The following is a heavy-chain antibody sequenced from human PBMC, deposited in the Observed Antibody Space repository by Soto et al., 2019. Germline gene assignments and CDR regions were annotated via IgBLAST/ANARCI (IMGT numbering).Heavy chain of an antibody. J-gene: IGHJ4*02. CDR1: GGSISSYY. V-gene: IGHV4-59*08. CDR3: ARARMVRGVIITPYSGSYYDY. Sequence: SETLSLTCTVSGGSISSYYWSWIRQPPGKGLEWFGYIYYSGSTNYNPSLKSRVTISVDTSKNQFSLKLSSVTAADTAVYYCARARMVRGVIITPYSGSYYDYWGQGTLVTVSS. CDR2: IYYSGST. D-gene: IGHD3-10*01.